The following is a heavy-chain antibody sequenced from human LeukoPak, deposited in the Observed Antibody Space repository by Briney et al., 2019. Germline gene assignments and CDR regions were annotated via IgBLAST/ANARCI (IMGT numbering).Heavy chain of an antibody. CDR1: GYTFTSYA. Sequence: AASVKVSCKASGYTFTSYAMNWVRQAPGQGLEWMGWINTNTGNPKYAQGFTGRFVFSLDTSVSTAYLQISSLKAEDTAVYYCARSEWLFLEATFFDIWGQGTMVTVSS. CDR2: INTNTGNP. D-gene: IGHD3-3*01. CDR3: ARSEWLFLEATFFDI. J-gene: IGHJ3*02. V-gene: IGHV7-4-1*02.